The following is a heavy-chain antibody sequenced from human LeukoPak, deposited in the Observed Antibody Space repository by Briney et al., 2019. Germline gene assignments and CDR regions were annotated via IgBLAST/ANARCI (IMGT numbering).Heavy chain of an antibody. D-gene: IGHD4-23*01. V-gene: IGHV1-69*01. Sequence: PWVKVSCKASGGTFSSYAISWVRRPPAQGLEWVGGIIPIFGTANYAQKFQGRVTITADESTSTAYMELSSLRSEDTAVYYCARSGGMTTVAHIDYWGQGTLVTVSS. CDR1: GGTFSSYA. CDR2: IIPIFGTA. CDR3: ARSGGMTTVAHIDY. J-gene: IGHJ4*02.